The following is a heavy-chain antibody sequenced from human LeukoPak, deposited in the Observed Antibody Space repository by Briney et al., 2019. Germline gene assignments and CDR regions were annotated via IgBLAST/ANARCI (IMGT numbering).Heavy chain of an antibody. CDR2: INIDGSDI. CDR3: ARDLHWNQLGL. V-gene: IGHV3-74*01. J-gene: IGHJ4*02. D-gene: IGHD1-1*01. CDR1: GFTFSSYW. Sequence: GGSLRLSCAASGFTFSSYWMFWVRQAPGKGLVWVSRINIDGSDITYADSVKGRFTNSRDNAKNTLYLQMNSLRAEDTAVYFCARDLHWNQLGLWGQGTLVTVSS.